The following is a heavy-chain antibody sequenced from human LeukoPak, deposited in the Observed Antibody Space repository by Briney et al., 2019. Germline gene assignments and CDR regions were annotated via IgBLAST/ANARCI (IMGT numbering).Heavy chain of an antibody. V-gene: IGHV3-74*03. CDR2: ILSEGSDT. D-gene: IGHD2/OR15-2a*01. Sequence: GGSLRLSCAASGFTFSDTWMHWVRQAPGEGLVWVSRILSEGSDTMYAESAKGRFPISRDNAKNTLYLQMNSLRAEDTAVYYCARDWFHAIDYWGQGTMVTVSS. CDR1: GFTFSDTW. J-gene: IGHJ4*02. CDR3: ARDWFHAIDY.